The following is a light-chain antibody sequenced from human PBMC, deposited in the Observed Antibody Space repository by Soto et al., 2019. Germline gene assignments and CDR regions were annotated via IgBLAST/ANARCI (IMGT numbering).Light chain of an antibody. CDR1: QSISNH. CDR3: LHSYITDEGYT. CDR2: AAS. J-gene: IGKJ2*01. Sequence: DIQVTQSPSSLSASAGDRVTITCRASQSISNHLNWYQQKPGKAPKLLIYAASSLQSGVPSRFSGSGSGTDLTLTITSLQPEDFATYYCLHSYITDEGYTFGQGTQVDIX. V-gene: IGKV1-39*01.